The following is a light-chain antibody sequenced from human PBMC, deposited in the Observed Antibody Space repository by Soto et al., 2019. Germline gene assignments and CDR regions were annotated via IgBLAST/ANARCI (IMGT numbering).Light chain of an antibody. CDR2: DAS. CDR1: QSVSSY. V-gene: IGKV3-11*01. Sequence: EIVLTQSPGTLSLSPGERGTLSCRASQSVSSYLAWYQQKPGQAPRLLLYDASNRATGIPARFSGSGSGTDFTLTISSLEPEDFAVYYCQQRSNWPPALTFGGGTKVDIK. CDR3: QQRSNWPPALT. J-gene: IGKJ4*01.